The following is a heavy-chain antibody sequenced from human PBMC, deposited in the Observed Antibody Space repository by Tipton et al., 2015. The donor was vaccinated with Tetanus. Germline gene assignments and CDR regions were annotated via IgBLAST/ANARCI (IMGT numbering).Heavy chain of an antibody. D-gene: IGHD2-15*01. Sequence: TLSLTCTVSGGSISSGGYYWSWIRQHPGKGLEWIGYIYYSGSTYYNPSLKSRVTISVDTSKNQFSLKLSSVTAADTAVYYCARARSWGAATAFDYWGQGTLVTVSS. CDR1: GGSISSGGYY. CDR2: IYYSGST. J-gene: IGHJ4*02. CDR3: ARARSWGAATAFDY. V-gene: IGHV4-31*03.